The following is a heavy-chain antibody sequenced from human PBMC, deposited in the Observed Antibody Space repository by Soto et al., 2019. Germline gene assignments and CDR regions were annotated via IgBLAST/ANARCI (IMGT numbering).Heavy chain of an antibody. CDR3: SRAAAGPPRYLFDE. CDR2: IYYSGST. D-gene: IGHD6-13*01. V-gene: IGHV4-31*03. CDR1: GGSISSGGYY. Sequence: SETLSLTCTVSGGSISSGGYYWSWIRQHPGKGLEWIGYIYYSGSTYYNPSLKSRVTISVDTSKNQFSLKLSSVTAADTAVYYCSRAAAGPPRYLFDEWGQGTLVTGSS. J-gene: IGHJ4*02.